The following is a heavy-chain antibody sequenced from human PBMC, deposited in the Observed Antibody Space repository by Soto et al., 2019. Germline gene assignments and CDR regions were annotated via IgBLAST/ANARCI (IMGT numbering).Heavy chain of an antibody. V-gene: IGHV4-4*02. CDR3: AREIVTAGGNNYFDP. Sequence: SETLSLTCGVSGGTVSISHWWSWVRQSPGRGLEWIGNVYHTGDTNFNPSLQSRVTFSVDKSNNQFSLRLTSVTAADTAVYFCAREIVTAGGNNYFDPWGPGTLVTVSS. CDR1: GGTVSISHW. J-gene: IGHJ5*02. CDR2: VYHTGDT. D-gene: IGHD2-21*02.